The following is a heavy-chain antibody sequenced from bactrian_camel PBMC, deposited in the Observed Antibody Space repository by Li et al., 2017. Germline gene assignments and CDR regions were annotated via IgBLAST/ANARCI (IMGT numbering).Heavy chain of an antibody. D-gene: IGHD6*01. V-gene: IGHV3S1*01. Sequence: HVQLVESGGGLVQPGGSLRLSCAASGFTTSTYWMVWVRQAPGKGLERVSTINPGGDFTHYADSVKGRFTISRDNAKNTVYLQMNRLEPEDTALYYCATKTPYGGSWYIRPIGYWGQGTQVTVS. CDR2: INPGGDFT. CDR3: ATKTPYGGSWYIRPIGY. J-gene: IGHJ6*01. CDR1: GFTTSTYW.